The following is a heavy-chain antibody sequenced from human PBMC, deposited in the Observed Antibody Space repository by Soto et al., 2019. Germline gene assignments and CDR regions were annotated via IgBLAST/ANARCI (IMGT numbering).Heavy chain of an antibody. CDR2: ITYAGGNK. J-gene: IGHJ6*02. Sequence: GGSLRLSCAASGFTFSNFGMPWVRQAPGKGLEWVAFITYAGGNKYYADSLKGRLTISRDNSKTLYLQRNSRRREDTAVYYCAKDGGAGNFYYYGSDVWGQGTTVTVSS. V-gene: IGHV3-30*02. CDR3: AKDGGAGNFYYYGSDV. D-gene: IGHD3-16*01. CDR1: GFTFSNFG.